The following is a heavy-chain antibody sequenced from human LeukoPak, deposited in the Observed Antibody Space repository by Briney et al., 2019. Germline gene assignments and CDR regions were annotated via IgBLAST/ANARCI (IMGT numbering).Heavy chain of an antibody. CDR1: GGSFSGYY. V-gene: IGHV4-34*01. D-gene: IGHD2-2*02. CDR3: ARGLSATAIRAAADRNY. CDR2: INHSGST. J-gene: IGHJ4*02. Sequence: SETLSLTCAVYGGSFSGYYWSWIRQPPGKGLEWIGEINHSGSTNYNPSLKSRVTISVDTSKNQFSLKLSSVTAADTAVYYCARGLSATAIRAAADRNYWGQETLVTVSS.